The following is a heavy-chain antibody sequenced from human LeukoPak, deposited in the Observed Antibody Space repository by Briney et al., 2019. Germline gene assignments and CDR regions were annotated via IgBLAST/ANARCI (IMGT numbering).Heavy chain of an antibody. J-gene: IGHJ4*02. CDR3: ARGTDLVGALNY. CDR2: IYYSGST. Sequence: SETLSLTCTVSGGSISSYYWSWIRQPPGKGLEWIGYIYYSGSTNYNPSLKSRVTISVDTSKNQFSLKLSSVTAADTAVYYCARGTDLVGALNYWGQGTLVTVSS. CDR1: GGSISSYY. V-gene: IGHV4-59*01. D-gene: IGHD1-26*01.